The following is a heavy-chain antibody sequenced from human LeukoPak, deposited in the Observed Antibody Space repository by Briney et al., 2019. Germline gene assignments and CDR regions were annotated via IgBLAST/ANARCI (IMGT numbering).Heavy chain of an antibody. J-gene: IGHJ4*02. CDR1: GFTSSSYA. D-gene: IGHD3-10*01. CDR3: ARDHYYGSVLDW. Sequence: GGSLRLSCAASGFTSSSYAMHWVRQAPGKGLEWVAVISYDGSNKYYADSVKGRFTISRDNSKNTLYLQMNSLRAEDTAVYYCARDHYYGSVLDWWGQGTLVTVSS. CDR2: ISYDGSNK. V-gene: IGHV3-30-3*01.